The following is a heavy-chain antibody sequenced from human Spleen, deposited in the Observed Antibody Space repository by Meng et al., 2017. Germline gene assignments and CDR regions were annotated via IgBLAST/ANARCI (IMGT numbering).Heavy chain of an antibody. V-gene: IGHV4-4*02. CDR3: LRGSGGSV. D-gene: IGHD3-10*01. J-gene: IGHJ1*01. CDR1: GDSITNHNW. CDR2: IPQSGSS. Sequence: QVQLRESGPGLVKPSETLSLTCAVSGDSITNHNWWAWVHQPPGKGLVWIVEIPQSGSSAYNTALMSRVSMSLDKSTNQFSLKLTSVTAADTAVYHRLRGSGGSVWGQGTLVTVSS.